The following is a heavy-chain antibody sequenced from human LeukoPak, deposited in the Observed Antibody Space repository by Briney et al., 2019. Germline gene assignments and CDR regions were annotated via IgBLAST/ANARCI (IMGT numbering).Heavy chain of an antibody. CDR3: VRHNGRGGATMGALDS. J-gene: IGHJ4*02. V-gene: IGHV4-39*01. CDR2: IYYGRTT. D-gene: IGHD5-12*01. Sequence: SETLSLTCPVSAGSITSGSHHWGWIRQSPGRGLEWIGSIYYGRTTYYNPSLNSRVTISVVTSNNQFSLQLNSVTAADTAVYYCVRHNGRGGATMGALDSWGQGSLVTVSS. CDR1: AGSITSGSHH.